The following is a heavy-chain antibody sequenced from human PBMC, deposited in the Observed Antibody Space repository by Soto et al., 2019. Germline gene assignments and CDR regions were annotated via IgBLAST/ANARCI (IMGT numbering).Heavy chain of an antibody. J-gene: IGHJ3*02. CDR1: GYTFINYY. Sequence: QVQLVKSGAEVKKHGASVKVSCKASGYTFINYYMHWVRQAPGQGLEWMGIINPNGGSKTYAQKFRGRVTVTRDTSTNTVNMELSSLRSEDTAVYYCAREKWLVRRNDPFDIWGQGTMVTVSS. CDR3: AREKWLVRRNDPFDI. D-gene: IGHD6-19*01. CDR2: INPNGGSK. V-gene: IGHV1-46*01.